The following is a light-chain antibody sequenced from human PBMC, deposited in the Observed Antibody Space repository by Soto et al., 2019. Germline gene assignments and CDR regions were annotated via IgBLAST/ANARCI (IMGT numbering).Light chain of an antibody. V-gene: IGKV1-5*01. Sequence: DIQMTQSPSTLSASVGDTVTVTCRASQSISSWLAWYQQKPGKAPKLLIYDASSLVSGVPSRFSGSESGTEFTLTISNLQPDDFATYYCQHYDTYSLAFGGGTKVDI. J-gene: IGKJ4*01. CDR3: QHYDTYSLA. CDR1: QSISSW. CDR2: DAS.